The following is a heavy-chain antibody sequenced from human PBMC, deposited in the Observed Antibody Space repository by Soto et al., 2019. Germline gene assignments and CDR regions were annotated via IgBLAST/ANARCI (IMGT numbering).Heavy chain of an antibody. CDR1: GGSFSGYI. J-gene: IGHJ4*02. V-gene: IGHV4-34*01. CDR3: TRGLFSGSSYSGSWYYFDS. Sequence: PSETLSLTCAVSGGSFSGYIWTWIRQTPGKGLQWIGQINHSGSSIYNPSLKNRVTISTMSNNKFSLELSSVTAADTAVYYCTRGLFSGSSYSGSWYYFDSWGQGTMVTVLL. CDR2: INHSGSS. D-gene: IGHD1-26*01.